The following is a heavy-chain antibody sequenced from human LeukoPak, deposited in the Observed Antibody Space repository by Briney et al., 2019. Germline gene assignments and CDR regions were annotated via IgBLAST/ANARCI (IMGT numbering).Heavy chain of an antibody. J-gene: IGHJ4*02. V-gene: IGHV3-30*03. CDR3: ARTLIEYSVSSCYFGY. Sequence: QSGGSLRLSCAASTFTFSSYSMNWVRQAPGKGLEWVAVISYDGSNKKYADSVKGRFTISRDNSKNTLYLQMNSLRAEDTAVYYCARTLIEYSVSSCYFGYWGQGTLVTVSS. D-gene: IGHD6-6*01. CDR1: TFTFSSYS. CDR2: ISYDGSNK.